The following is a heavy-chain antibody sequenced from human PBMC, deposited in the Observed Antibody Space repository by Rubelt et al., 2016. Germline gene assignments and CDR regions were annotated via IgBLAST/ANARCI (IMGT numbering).Heavy chain of an antibody. CDR2: IDPSDSYT. V-gene: IGHV5-10-1*01. CDR1: GYSFTSYW. Sequence: EVQLVQSGAEVKKPGESLRISCKGSGYSFTSYWISWVRQMPGKGLEWMGRIDPSDSYTNYSPSFQGHVTTSADKSIITAYLQWSSLKASDTARYYCARHGELLWFGESSDDYWGQGTLVTVSS. D-gene: IGHD3-10*01. CDR3: ARHGELLWFGESSDDY. J-gene: IGHJ4*02.